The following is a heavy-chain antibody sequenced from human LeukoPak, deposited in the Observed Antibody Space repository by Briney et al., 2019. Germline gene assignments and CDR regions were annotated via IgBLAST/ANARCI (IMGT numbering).Heavy chain of an antibody. CDR2: IIPIFGIA. D-gene: IGHD2-2*01. J-gene: IGHJ5*02. CDR1: GGTFSSYA. CDR3: ARDTRGTSSGWFDP. V-gene: IGHV1-69*04. Sequence: SVKVSCKASGGTFSSYAISWVRQAPGQGLEWMGRIIPIFGIANYAQKFQGRVTITADKSTSTAYMELSSLRSEDTAVYYCARDTRGTSSGWFDPWGQGTLVTVS.